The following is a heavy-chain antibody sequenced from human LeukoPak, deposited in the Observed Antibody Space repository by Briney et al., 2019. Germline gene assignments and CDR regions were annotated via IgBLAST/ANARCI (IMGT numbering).Heavy chain of an antibody. CDR3: ARVVQRSGYYSFFYYYYMDV. Sequence: ASETLSLTCTVSGGSISSYYWSWIRQPPGKGLEWIGYIYYSGSTNYNPSLKSRVTISVDTSKNQFSPKLSSVTAADTAVYYCARVVQRSGYYSFFYYYYMDVWGKGTTVTVSS. D-gene: IGHD3-3*01. J-gene: IGHJ6*03. CDR2: IYYSGST. CDR1: GGSISSYY. V-gene: IGHV4-59*01.